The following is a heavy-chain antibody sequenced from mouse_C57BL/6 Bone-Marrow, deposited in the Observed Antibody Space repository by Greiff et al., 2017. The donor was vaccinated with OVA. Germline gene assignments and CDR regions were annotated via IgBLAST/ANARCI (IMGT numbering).Heavy chain of an antibody. J-gene: IGHJ2*01. CDR2: IYPGNSDT. CDR3: TRGRHYYGSSHYFDY. D-gene: IGHD1-1*01. CDR1: GYTFTSYW. V-gene: IGHV1-5*01. Sequence: EVQLQQSGTVLARPGASVKMSCKTSGYTFTSYWMHWVKQRPGPGLEWIGAIYPGNSDTSYNQKFKGKAKLTAVTSASTAYMELSSLTNEDSAVYYCTRGRHYYGSSHYFDYWGQGTTLTVSS.